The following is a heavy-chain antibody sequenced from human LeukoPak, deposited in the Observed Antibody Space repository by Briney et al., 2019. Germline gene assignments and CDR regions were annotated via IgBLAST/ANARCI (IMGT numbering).Heavy chain of an antibody. CDR3: AREGGPSYSGSSYGMDV. D-gene: IGHD1-26*01. V-gene: IGHV1-46*01. CDR2: INPSGGGT. CDR1: GYIFTSYY. Sequence: RASVKVSCKASGYIFTSYYMHWVRQAPGQGLEWMGIINPSGGGTNYAQKFQGRVTMTRDTSTSTVYMELSSLRSEDTAVYFCAREGGPSYSGSSYGMDVWGQGTTVTVSS. J-gene: IGHJ6*02.